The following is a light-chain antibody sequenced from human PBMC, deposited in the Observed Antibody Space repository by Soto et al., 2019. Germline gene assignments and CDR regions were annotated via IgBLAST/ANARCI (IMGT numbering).Light chain of an antibody. V-gene: IGKV1-17*03. CDR3: LQHNSYPLT. CDR2: GAS. J-gene: IGKJ4*01. CDR1: QGISNY. Sequence: DTQMTQSPSAMSASVGDRVTITCRASQGISNYLAWFQQKPGKVPKRLIYGASSLQGGVPSRFSGSGSGTEFTLTISSLQPEDFATYYCLQHNSYPLTFGGGTKVDIK.